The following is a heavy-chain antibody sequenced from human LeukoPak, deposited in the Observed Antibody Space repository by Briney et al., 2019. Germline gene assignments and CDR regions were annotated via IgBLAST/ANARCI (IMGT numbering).Heavy chain of an antibody. J-gene: IGHJ4*02. CDR2: INHSGST. CDR3: ARLYSSGWYGFDY. Sequence: SETLSLTCAVYGESFSGYYWSWIRQPPGKGLEWIGEINHSGSTNYNPSLKSRVTISVDTSKNQFSLKLSSVTAADTAVYYCARLYSSGWYGFDYWGQGTLVTVSS. CDR1: GESFSGYY. D-gene: IGHD6-19*01. V-gene: IGHV4-34*01.